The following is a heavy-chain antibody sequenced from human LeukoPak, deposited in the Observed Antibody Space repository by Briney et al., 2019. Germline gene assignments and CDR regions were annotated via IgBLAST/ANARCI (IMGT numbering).Heavy chain of an antibody. CDR3: ARPLSGELPDY. CDR2: INPSGSST. CDR1: GYTFTSYY. D-gene: IGHD1-7*01. J-gene: IGHJ4*02. V-gene: IGHV1-46*01. Sequence: ASVKVSCTASGYTFTSYYMHWVRQAPGQGLEWMGIINPSGSSTSYAKKFQGRVTMTRDTSTSTVYMELSSLRSEDTAVYYCARPLSGELPDYWGQGTLVTVSS.